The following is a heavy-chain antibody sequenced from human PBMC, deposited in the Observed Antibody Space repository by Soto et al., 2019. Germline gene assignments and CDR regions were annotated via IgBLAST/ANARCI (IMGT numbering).Heavy chain of an antibody. CDR1: GGSISSGDYY. J-gene: IGHJ4*02. D-gene: IGHD5-12*01. Sequence: NPSETLSLTCTVSGGSISSGDYYWSWIRQPPGKGLEWIGYIYYSGSTYYNPSLKSRVTISVDTPKNQFSLKLSSVTAADTAVYYCARVHLRDGYDDFVYWGQGTLVTVSS. CDR3: ARVHLRDGYDDFVY. CDR2: IYYSGST. V-gene: IGHV4-30-4*01.